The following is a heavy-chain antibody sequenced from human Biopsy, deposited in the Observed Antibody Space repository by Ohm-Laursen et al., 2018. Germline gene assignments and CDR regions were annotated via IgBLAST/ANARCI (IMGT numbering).Heavy chain of an antibody. CDR3: ARGGRYYYDSPDN. V-gene: IGHV4-59*02. CDR1: GDSVSNNF. J-gene: IGHJ4*02. Sequence: SETLSLTCTVSGDSVSNNFWTWIRQPPGKTLEWIAYKFYRGTTTYNPSLKSRVSVSVDTSKNQFSLRLSSVTAADTAVYFCARGGRYYYDSPDNWGQGTLVTVSS. CDR2: KFYRGTT. D-gene: IGHD3-22*01.